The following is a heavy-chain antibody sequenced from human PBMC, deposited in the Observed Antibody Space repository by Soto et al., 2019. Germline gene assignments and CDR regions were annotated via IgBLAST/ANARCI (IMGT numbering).Heavy chain of an antibody. CDR1: GFTFSSYA. CDR3: AKSVLVYCSSTSCPEY. D-gene: IGHD2-2*01. CDR2: ISGSGGST. Sequence: PGGSLRLSCAASGFTFSSYAMSWVRQAPGKGLEWVSAISGSGGSTYYADSVKGRFTISRDNSKNTLYLQMNSLRAGDTAVYYCAKSVLVYCSSTSCPEYWGQGTLVTVSS. V-gene: IGHV3-23*01. J-gene: IGHJ4*02.